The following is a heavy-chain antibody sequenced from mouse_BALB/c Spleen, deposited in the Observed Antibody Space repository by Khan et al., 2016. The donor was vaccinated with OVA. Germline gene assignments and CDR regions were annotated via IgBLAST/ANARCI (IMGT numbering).Heavy chain of an antibody. CDR1: GYTFTTYW. CDR2: INPTSGST. CDR3: TRDRIDY. V-gene: IGHV1-7*01. Sequence: QVQLKQSGAELAKPGASVKMSCKASGYTFTTYWMHWVKQRPGQGLEWIGYINPTSGSTDYNEKFKDRATLSADKSSSPAYMQLSSLTSEDSAVYYCTRDRIDYWGQGTTLTVSS. J-gene: IGHJ2*01.